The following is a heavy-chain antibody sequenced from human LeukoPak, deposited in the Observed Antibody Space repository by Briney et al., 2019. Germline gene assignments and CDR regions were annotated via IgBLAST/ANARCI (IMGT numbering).Heavy chain of an antibody. V-gene: IGHV3-9*01. CDR3: ARATAMVPKHYFDY. CDR2: ISWKSGSI. Sequence: GGSLRLSCAASGFIFDDYAMYWVRQAPGKGLEWVSGISWKSGSIGYADSVKGRFTISRDNSKNTLYLQMNSLRAEDTAVYYCARATAMVPKHYFDYWGQGTLVTVSS. CDR1: GFIFDDYA. D-gene: IGHD5-18*01. J-gene: IGHJ4*02.